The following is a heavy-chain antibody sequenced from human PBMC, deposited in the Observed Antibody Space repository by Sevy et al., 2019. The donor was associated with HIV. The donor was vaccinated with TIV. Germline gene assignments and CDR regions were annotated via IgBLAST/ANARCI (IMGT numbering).Heavy chain of an antibody. Sequence: GGSLRLSCAASGFTFSNTWMSWVRQAPGKGLEWVGRIKSKTDGGTTDYAAPVKGRFTISRDDSKNTLYLQMNSLKTGDTAVYFCSTGFGLGYCSGGSCSHAFDIWGQGTMVTVSS. J-gene: IGHJ3*02. D-gene: IGHD2-15*01. CDR2: IKSKTDGGTT. CDR3: STGFGLGYCSGGSCSHAFDI. V-gene: IGHV3-15*01. CDR1: GFTFSNTW.